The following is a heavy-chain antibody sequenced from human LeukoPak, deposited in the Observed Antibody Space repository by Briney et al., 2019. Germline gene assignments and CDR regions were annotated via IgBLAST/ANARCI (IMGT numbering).Heavy chain of an antibody. CDR1: RFTFSYYA. J-gene: IGHJ4*02. Sequence: GGSLRLSCAASRFTFSYYAMGWVRQAPGKGLEWVSGISGSNNAYYTDSVKGRFTISRDNSKNTLYLQMNTLRAEDTAVYYCAKGVRYLDWWILDYWGQGTLVPVSS. CDR2: ISGSNNA. D-gene: IGHD3-9*01. V-gene: IGHV3-23*01. CDR3: AKGVRYLDWWILDY.